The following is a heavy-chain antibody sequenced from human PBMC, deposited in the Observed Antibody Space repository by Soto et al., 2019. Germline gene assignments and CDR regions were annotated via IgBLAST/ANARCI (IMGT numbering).Heavy chain of an antibody. CDR2: IYYSGST. V-gene: IGHV4-30-4*01. Sequence: QVQLQESGPGLVKPSQTLSLTCTVSGGSISSGDYYWSWIRQPPGKGLEWIGYIYYSGSTYYNPSLKSRVTISVDTSKNQFSLKLISVTAADTAVYYCARESHGDYQPFDYWGQGTLVTVSS. J-gene: IGHJ4*02. CDR1: GGSISSGDYY. D-gene: IGHD4-17*01. CDR3: ARESHGDYQPFDY.